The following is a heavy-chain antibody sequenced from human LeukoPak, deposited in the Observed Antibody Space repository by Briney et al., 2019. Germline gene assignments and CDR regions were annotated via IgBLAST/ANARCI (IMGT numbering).Heavy chain of an antibody. CDR1: GFTFDDYA. D-gene: IGHD3-10*01. CDR2: ISWNSGSI. J-gene: IGHJ4*02. CDR3: AKVRVGYGSGSPPFDY. Sequence: GGSLRLSCAASGFTFDDYAMRWVRQAPGKGLEWVSGISWNSGSIGYADSVKGRFTISRDNAKNSLYLQMNSLRAEDTALYYCAKVRVGYGSGSPPFDYWGQGTLVTVSS. V-gene: IGHV3-9*01.